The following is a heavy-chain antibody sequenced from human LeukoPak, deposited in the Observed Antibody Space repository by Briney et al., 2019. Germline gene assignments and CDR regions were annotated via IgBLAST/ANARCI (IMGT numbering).Heavy chain of an antibody. J-gene: IGHJ4*02. Sequence: GGSLRLSCAASGFTFSSYAVHWVRQAPGKGLEWVAVISYDGGHIYYADSVKGRFTISRDNSKNTLYLQMNSLRSEDTALYYCTRDNIAGSGSSDWGQGTLVAVSS. CDR3: TRDNIAGSGSSD. CDR2: ISYDGGHI. D-gene: IGHD3-10*01. CDR1: GFTFSSYA. V-gene: IGHV3-30-3*01.